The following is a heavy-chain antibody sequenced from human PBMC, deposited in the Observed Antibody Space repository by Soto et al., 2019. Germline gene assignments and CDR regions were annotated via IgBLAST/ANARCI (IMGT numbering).Heavy chain of an antibody. V-gene: IGHV3-7*05. J-gene: IGHJ3*02. D-gene: IGHD5-18*01. Sequence: GGSLRLSCAASGFTFSSYWMSWVRQAPGKGLEWVANIKQDGSEKYYVDSLKGRFTISRDNAKNSLYLQMNSLRAEDTAVYYCARTATAMVILDAFDIWGQGTMVTVSS. CDR3: ARTATAMVILDAFDI. CDR1: GFTFSSYW. CDR2: IKQDGSEK.